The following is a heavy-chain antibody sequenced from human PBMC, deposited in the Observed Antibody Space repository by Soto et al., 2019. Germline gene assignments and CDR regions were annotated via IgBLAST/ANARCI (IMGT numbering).Heavy chain of an antibody. V-gene: IGHV4-31*03. Sequence: SETLSLTCIVSGGSLSSGDYYWSWLRQHTGKGLEWIGYITYSGSTYYNPSLKSRVTISIDTSNNQFSLKLNSVTAADTAVYYCAREDWADKARFDTWGQGTLVTVSS. CDR1: GGSLSSGDYY. D-gene: IGHD2-21*01. CDR3: AREDWADKARFDT. CDR2: ITYSGST. J-gene: IGHJ5*02.